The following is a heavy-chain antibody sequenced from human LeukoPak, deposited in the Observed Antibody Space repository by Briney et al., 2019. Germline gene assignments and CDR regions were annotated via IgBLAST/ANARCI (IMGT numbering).Heavy chain of an antibody. CDR2: IKQDGSEK. CDR3: ARDYYDSSGYFFFDY. V-gene: IGHV3-7*01. CDR1: GFTFSSYW. D-gene: IGHD3-22*01. J-gene: IGHJ4*02. Sequence: GGSLRLPCAASGFTFSSYWMSWVRQAPGKGLEWVANIKQDGSEKYYVDSVKGRFTISRDNAKNSLYLQMNSLRAEDMAVYYCARDYYDSSGYFFFDYWGQGTLVTVSS.